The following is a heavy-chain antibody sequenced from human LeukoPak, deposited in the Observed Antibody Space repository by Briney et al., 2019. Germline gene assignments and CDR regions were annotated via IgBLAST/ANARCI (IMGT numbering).Heavy chain of an antibody. Sequence: SETLSLTCAVYGGSFSGYYWSWIRQPPGNGLEWIGEINHSGSTNYNPSLKSRVTMSVDTSKNQVSLKLSSVTAADTAVYYCARSTPGYSSSWYGSDAFDIWGQGTMVTVSS. CDR3: ARSTPGYSSSWYGSDAFDI. J-gene: IGHJ3*02. CDR1: GGSFSGYY. V-gene: IGHV4-34*01. CDR2: INHSGST. D-gene: IGHD6-13*01.